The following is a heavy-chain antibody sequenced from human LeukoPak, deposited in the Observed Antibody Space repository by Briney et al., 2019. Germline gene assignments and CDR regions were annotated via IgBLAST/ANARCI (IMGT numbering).Heavy chain of an antibody. D-gene: IGHD3/OR15-3a*01. J-gene: IGHJ4*02. CDR2: IYYSGNT. CDR3: ARQTGSGLFILP. V-gene: IGHV4-39*01. CDR1: GVSISSSNSY. Sequence: SETLSLTCTVSGVSISSSNSYWGWIRQPPGKGLEWVGSIYYSGNTYYNASLKSQVSISIDTSKNQFSLKLTSVTAADTAVYYCARQTGSGLFILPGGQGTLVTVSS.